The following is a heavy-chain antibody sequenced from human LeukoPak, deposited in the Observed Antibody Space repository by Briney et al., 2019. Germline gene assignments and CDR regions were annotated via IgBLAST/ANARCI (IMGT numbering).Heavy chain of an antibody. CDR3: ARDFSGEVAGSPSRWFDY. J-gene: IGHJ4*02. Sequence: GGSLRLSCAASGFTFSSYSMNWVRQAPGKGLEWVSSISSSSSYIYYADSVKGRFTISRDNAKNSLYLQMNSLRAEDTAVYYCARDFSGEVAGSPSRWFDYWGQGTLVTVSS. CDR1: GFTFSSYS. D-gene: IGHD6-19*01. CDR2: ISSSSSYI. V-gene: IGHV3-21*01.